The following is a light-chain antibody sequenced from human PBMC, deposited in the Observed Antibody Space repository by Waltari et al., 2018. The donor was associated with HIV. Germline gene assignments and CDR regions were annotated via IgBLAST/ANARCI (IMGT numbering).Light chain of an antibody. J-gene: IGLJ2*01. CDR3: SSYTSSSLVV. CDR1: SSDVGSYNR. V-gene: IGLV2-18*02. Sequence: QSALTQPPSVSGSPGQSVTISCTGTSSDVGSYNRVSWYQQPPGTAPKLMIYEVSNRPSGVTERFSGSKSGNTASLTISGLQAEDDADYYCSSYTSSSLVVFGGGTKLTVL. CDR2: EVS.